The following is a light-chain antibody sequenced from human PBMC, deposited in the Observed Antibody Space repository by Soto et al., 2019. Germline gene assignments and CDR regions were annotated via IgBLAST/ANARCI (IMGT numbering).Light chain of an antibody. Sequence: QSVLTQPPSASGTPGQWVTISCSGSSSNIASNTVNWYQQLPGTAPKLLIYNNNHRPSGVLDRFSGSKSGTSASLAISGLQSEDEDDYYCAAWDDSLNGPLYGGGTKLTVL. CDR3: AAWDDSLNGPL. J-gene: IGLJ2*01. CDR2: NNN. V-gene: IGLV1-44*01. CDR1: SSNIASNT.